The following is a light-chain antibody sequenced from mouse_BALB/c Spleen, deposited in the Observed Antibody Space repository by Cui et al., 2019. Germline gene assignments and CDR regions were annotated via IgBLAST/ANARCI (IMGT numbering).Light chain of an antibody. CDR1: QNVGTN. V-gene: IGKV6-15*01. J-gene: IGKJ2*01. Sequence: MLMNQPLKFMSTSVGDRVSVTCKASQNVGTNVAWYQQRPGQSRKALIYSASYRYRGVPDRFTGSGSGTDFTLTISNVQSEDLAVYFCQQYNSYPYTFGGGTKLEIK. CDR2: SAS. CDR3: QQYNSYPYT.